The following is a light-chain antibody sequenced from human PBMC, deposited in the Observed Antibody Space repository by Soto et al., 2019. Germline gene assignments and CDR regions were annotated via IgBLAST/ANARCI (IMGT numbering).Light chain of an antibody. Sequence: DIVITQSPDSVEVSLVERATVNFKSIQSVLYRSNSKNYLAWYQQRPGHPPKLLIHWASTRETGVPDRFSGSGSGTDFILTINSLQAEDVAVYYCQQYYSTPTFGQGTKVDI. CDR2: WAS. CDR3: QQYYSTPT. V-gene: IGKV4-1*01. CDR1: QSVLYRSNSKNY. J-gene: IGKJ1*01.